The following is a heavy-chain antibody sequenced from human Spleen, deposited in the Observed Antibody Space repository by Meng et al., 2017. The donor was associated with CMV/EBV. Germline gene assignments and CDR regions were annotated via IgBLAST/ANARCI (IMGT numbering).Heavy chain of an antibody. CDR2: VKHSGST. CDR3: ARGPAFMPRRRYFDY. D-gene: IGHD3-16*02. V-gene: IGHV4-34*01. CDR1: GGCFSGYY. Sequence: VSGGCFSGYYGIGMRQPPGKRLGWIGDVKHSGSTSYNSARKSRVTISPDTPKNQFSLRLSSVTAADTAMYYCARGPAFMPRRRYFDYWGQGTLVTVSS. J-gene: IGHJ4*02.